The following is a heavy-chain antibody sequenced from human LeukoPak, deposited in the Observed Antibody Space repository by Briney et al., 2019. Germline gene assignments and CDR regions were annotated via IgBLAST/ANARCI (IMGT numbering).Heavy chain of an antibody. CDR3: ARRGTRTWYDS. Sequence: ASVKVSCKASGYTFSDYYIHWVRQAPGQGLEWMGWINPNSGGTNYAQKFQGRVTMTRDTSISTAYMGLNRLRSDDTAVCYCARRGTRTWYDSWGQGTLVTVSS. J-gene: IGHJ5*01. CDR1: GYTFSDYY. CDR2: INPNSGGT. V-gene: IGHV1-2*02.